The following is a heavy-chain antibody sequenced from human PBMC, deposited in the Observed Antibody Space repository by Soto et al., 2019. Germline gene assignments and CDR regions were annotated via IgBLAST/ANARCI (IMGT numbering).Heavy chain of an antibody. CDR3: AREGVTSNYYYSGMDV. J-gene: IGHJ6*02. Sequence: QVQLQESGPGLVKPSETLSLTCTVSGGSISSYYWSWIRQPPGKGLEWIGYIYYRGSTNYNPSLMSRVPISVDTSKNQFSLKLSSVTAADTAVYYCAREGVTSNYYYSGMDVWGQGTTVTVSS. V-gene: IGHV4-59*01. CDR2: IYYRGST. CDR1: GGSISSYY. D-gene: IGHD2-21*02.